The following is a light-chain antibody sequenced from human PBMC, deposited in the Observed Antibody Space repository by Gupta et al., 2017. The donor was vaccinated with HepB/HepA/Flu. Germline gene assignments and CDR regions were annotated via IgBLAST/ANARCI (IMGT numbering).Light chain of an antibody. Sequence: DIQLTQHPSFLSASVGDRVTISCRASQGISSNLAWYQQKPGKAPKPLIYAASTLPSGGPSRFGGSGFVREFSLTTISLQPEEFATYYCQQLNSYPPLTFGGGTKVEIK. CDR3: QQLNSYPPLT. CDR1: QGISSN. V-gene: IGKV1-9*01. J-gene: IGKJ4*01. CDR2: AAS.